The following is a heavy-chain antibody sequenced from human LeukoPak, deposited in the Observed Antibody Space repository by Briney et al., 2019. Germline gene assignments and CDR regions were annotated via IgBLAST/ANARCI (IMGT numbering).Heavy chain of an antibody. CDR2: ISSNGGST. V-gene: IGHV3-64D*06. CDR1: GFTFSTYT. J-gene: IGHJ4*02. CDR3: VKDRVPGYSSSWYRPPFDY. D-gene: IGHD6-13*01. Sequence: GGSLRLSCSASGFTFSTYTMHWVRQAPGKGLEYVSTISSNGGSTYYADSVKGRFTISRDNSKNTLYLQMSSPRAEDTAVYYCVKDRVPGYSSSWYRPPFDYWGQGTLVTVSS.